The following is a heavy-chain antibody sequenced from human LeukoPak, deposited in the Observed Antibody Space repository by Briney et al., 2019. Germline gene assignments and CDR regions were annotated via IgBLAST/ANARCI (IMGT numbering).Heavy chain of an antibody. J-gene: IGHJ5*02. D-gene: IGHD3-10*01. Sequence: ASVKVSCKTSGDTFTTHGIHWVRQAPGQGLDWMGWINPGSGYTKYSEKFQGRVTFPRDTDATTAYLEVNNLRSEDTAVYYCARAGRSIIWSGVPDNWFDPWGQGTLVTVSS. CDR1: GDTFTTHG. V-gene: IGHV1-3*01. CDR3: ARAGRSIIWSGVPDNWFDP. CDR2: INPGSGYT.